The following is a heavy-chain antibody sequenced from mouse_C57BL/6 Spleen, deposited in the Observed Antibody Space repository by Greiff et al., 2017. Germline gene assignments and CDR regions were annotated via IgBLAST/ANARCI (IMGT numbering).Heavy chain of an antibody. Sequence: QVQLQQPGAELVKPGASVKLSCKASGYTFTSYWMHWVKQRPGQGLEWIGMIHPNSGSTNYNEKFKSKATLTVDKSSSTAYMQLSSLTSEDSAVYYCARQGITTVVSAMDYWGQGTSVTVSS. CDR2: IHPNSGST. J-gene: IGHJ4*01. CDR1: GYTFTSYW. D-gene: IGHD1-1*01. CDR3: ARQGITTVVSAMDY. V-gene: IGHV1-64*01.